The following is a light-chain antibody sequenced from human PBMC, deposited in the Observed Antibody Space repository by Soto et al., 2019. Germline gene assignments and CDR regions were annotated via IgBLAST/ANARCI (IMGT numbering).Light chain of an antibody. Sequence: DIQMTQSPSSLSASVGDRVTITCRASQGIRDDLGWYQQKPGQAPKWLIYSASSLPNGVPSRLSGSGSGTEFTLTINGLQPEDFATYYCLQHNTYPLTFGGGTKVEIK. CDR1: QGIRDD. J-gene: IGKJ4*01. CDR2: SAS. V-gene: IGKV1-17*01. CDR3: LQHNTYPLT.